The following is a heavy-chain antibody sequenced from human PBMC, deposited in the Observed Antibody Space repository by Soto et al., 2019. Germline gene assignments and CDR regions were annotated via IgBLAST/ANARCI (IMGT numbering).Heavy chain of an antibody. CDR2: IWYDGSNK. CDR1: GFTFSSYG. Sequence: QVQLVESGGGVVQPGRSLRLSCAASGFTFSSYGMHWVRQAPGKGLEWVAVIWYDGSNKYYADSVKGRFTISRDNSKNTLYPQMNSLRAEDTAVYYCARDGYCSGGSCYSGPVFDYWGQGTLVTVSS. V-gene: IGHV3-33*01. CDR3: ARDGYCSGGSCYSGPVFDY. J-gene: IGHJ4*02. D-gene: IGHD2-15*01.